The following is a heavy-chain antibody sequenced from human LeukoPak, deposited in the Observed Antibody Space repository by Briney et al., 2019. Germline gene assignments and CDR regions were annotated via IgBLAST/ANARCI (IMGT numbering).Heavy chain of an antibody. J-gene: IGHJ4*02. V-gene: IGHV1-2*02. CDR1: GYTFAGYY. CDR3: ATSSAVAGRFDY. Sequence: ASVKVSCKASGYTFAGYYMHWVRQAPGQGLEWMGWINPNSGGTNYAQKFQGRVTMTRDTSISTAYMELSRLRSDDTAVYYCATSSAVAGRFDYWGQGTLVTVSS. D-gene: IGHD6-19*01. CDR2: INPNSGGT.